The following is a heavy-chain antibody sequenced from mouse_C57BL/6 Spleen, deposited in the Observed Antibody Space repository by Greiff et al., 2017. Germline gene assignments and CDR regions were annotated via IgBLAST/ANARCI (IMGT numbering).Heavy chain of an antibody. CDR2: IWWDDDK. CDR1: GFSLSTFGMG. Sequence: QVTLKESGPGILQPSQTLSLTCSFSGFSLSTFGMGVGWIRQPSGKGLEWLAHIWWDDDKYYNPALKSRLTISKDTTKNQVFLKIANVDTADTATYYCARIAKGYSYWYFDVWGTGTTVTVSS. D-gene: IGHD1-3*01. CDR3: ARIAKGYSYWYFDV. J-gene: IGHJ1*03. V-gene: IGHV8-8*01.